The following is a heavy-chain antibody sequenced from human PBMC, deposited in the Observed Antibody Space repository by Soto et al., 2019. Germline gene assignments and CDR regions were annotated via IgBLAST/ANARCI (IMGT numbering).Heavy chain of an antibody. Sequence: PGGSLRLSCAASGFTFSSYAMSWVRQAPGKGLEWVSAISGSGGSTYYADSVKGRFTISRDNSKNTLYLQMNSLRAEDTAVYYCAKDIAAAGTPSDYYYGMDVWGQGTTVTVSS. D-gene: IGHD6-13*01. CDR1: GFTFSSYA. V-gene: IGHV3-23*01. J-gene: IGHJ6*02. CDR3: AKDIAAAGTPSDYYYGMDV. CDR2: ISGSGGST.